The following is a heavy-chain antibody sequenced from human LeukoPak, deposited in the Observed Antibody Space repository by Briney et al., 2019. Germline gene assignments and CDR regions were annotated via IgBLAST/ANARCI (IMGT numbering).Heavy chain of an antibody. CDR2: IYSGGDT. Sequence: GGSLRLSCAASGFTRSLSYMAWVRQAPGKSLEWVSVIYSGGDTYYYADSLKGRFTIARDNSKKTLYLQMNNLRVEDTAVYYCARVQFQWFDPWGQGTLVTVSS. J-gene: IGHJ5*02. CDR3: ARVQFQWFDP. V-gene: IGHV3-66*01. CDR1: GFTRSLSY.